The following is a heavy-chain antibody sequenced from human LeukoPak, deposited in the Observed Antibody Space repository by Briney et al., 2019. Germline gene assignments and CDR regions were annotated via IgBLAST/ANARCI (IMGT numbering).Heavy chain of an antibody. Sequence: PSETLSLTCAVPRGSISGVPPCCSWIRQPAGKGLGSIVRFYTSGRTHYNRSLKSRVTISVDTSKNQFSLKLSSVTAADTAVYYCARDQRYFNWFDPWGQGTLVTVSS. J-gene: IGHJ5*02. CDR1: RGSISGVPPC. CDR3: ARDQRYFNWFDP. D-gene: IGHD2/OR15-2a*01. CDR2: FYTSGRT. V-gene: IGHV4-61*02.